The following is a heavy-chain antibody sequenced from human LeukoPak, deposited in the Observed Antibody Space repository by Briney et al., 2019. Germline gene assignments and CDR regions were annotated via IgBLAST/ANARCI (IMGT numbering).Heavy chain of an antibody. CDR3: ARDGGDGYNYDY. D-gene: IGHD5-24*01. CDR1: GFTFNTYT. Sequence: GGSLRLSCAASGFTFNTYTMNWVRQAPGKGLEWVSLITSSGSDTYYADSVKGRFTISRDNSKNTLYLQMGSLRAEDMAVYYCARDGGDGYNYDYWGQGTLVTVSS. CDR2: ITSSGSDT. V-gene: IGHV3-64*02. J-gene: IGHJ4*02.